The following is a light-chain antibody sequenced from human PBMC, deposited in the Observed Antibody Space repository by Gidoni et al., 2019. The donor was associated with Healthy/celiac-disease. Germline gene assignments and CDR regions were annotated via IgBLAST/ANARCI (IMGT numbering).Light chain of an antibody. CDR2: DVS. CDR3: SSYTSSSTDVV. CDR1: SSDVGGYNY. J-gene: IGLJ2*01. Sequence: QSALTQPASVSGSPGQSITISCTVTSSDVGGYNYVSWYQQHPGKAPKLRIYDVSNRPSGVSNRFSGSKSGNTASLTISGLQAEDEADYYCSSYTSSSTDVVFGGGTKLTVL. V-gene: IGLV2-14*03.